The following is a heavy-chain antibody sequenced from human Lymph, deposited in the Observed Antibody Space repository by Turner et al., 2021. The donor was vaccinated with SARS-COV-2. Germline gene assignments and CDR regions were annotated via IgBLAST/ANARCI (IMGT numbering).Heavy chain of an antibody. CDR1: GYTFTGYY. D-gene: IGHD3-10*01. V-gene: IGHV1-2*02. Sequence: QVQLVQSGAEVKKPGASVKVSCKASGYTFTGYYMHWVRQAPGQGREWMGWINPNSGGTNNPQKFQGRVTMTRDTSISRAYMELSRLRSDDTAVYYCARSRDLQSMIRGVDPFDYWGQGTLVTVSS. CDR2: INPNSGGT. J-gene: IGHJ4*02. CDR3: ARSRDLQSMIRGVDPFDY.